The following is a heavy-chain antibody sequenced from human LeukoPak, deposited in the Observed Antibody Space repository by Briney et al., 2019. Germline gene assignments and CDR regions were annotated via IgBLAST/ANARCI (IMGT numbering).Heavy chain of an antibody. CDR2: INPNSGGT. CDR3: ARFYDSSGYHNN. V-gene: IGHV1-2*02. Sequence: ASVKVSCKASGYTFTGYYIHWVRQAPGQGLEWMGWINPNSGGTNYAQKFQGRVTMTRDTSISTAYMELSRLRSDDTAVYYCARFYDSSGYHNNWGQGTLVTVSS. CDR1: GYTFTGYY. J-gene: IGHJ4*02. D-gene: IGHD3-22*01.